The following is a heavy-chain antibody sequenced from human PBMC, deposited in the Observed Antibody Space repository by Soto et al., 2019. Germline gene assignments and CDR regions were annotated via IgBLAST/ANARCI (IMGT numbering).Heavy chain of an antibody. V-gene: IGHV4-34*01. CDR1: GGSFSGYY. D-gene: IGHD3-3*01. CDR3: ARDLPYYDFWSGYYIHYGMDV. J-gene: IGHJ6*02. CDR2: INHSGST. Sequence: SETLSLTCAVYGGSFSGYYWSWIRQPPGQGLEWIGEINHSGSTNYNPSLKSRVTISVDTSKNQFSPKLSSVTAADTAVYYCARDLPYYDFWSGYYIHYGMDVWGQGTTVTVSS.